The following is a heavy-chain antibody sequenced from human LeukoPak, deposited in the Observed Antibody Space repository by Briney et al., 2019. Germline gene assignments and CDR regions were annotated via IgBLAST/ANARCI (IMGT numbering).Heavy chain of an antibody. D-gene: IGHD3-10*01. CDR1: GYSISSGYY. J-gene: IGHJ4*02. CDR3: ARVGRVRGVINFDY. V-gene: IGHV4-38-2*02. CDR2: IYHSGST. Sequence: SETLSLTCTVSGYSISSGYYWGWIRQPPGKGLEWIGSIYHSGSTYYNPSLKSRVTISVDTSKNQFSLKLSSVTAADTAVYYCARVGRVRGVINFDYWGQGTLVTVSS.